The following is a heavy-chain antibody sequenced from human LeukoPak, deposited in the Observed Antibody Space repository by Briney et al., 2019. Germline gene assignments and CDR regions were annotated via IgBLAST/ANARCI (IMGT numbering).Heavy chain of an antibody. J-gene: IGHJ3*02. D-gene: IGHD6-19*01. Sequence: SETLSLTYSVSGVSLNKYYWTWIRQPPGKGLEWIAYMHYSGITNSSPSLKSRVTTSLDTSQNQFSLKLSSVTAADTAVYYCARDRHSSGWYDAFDIWGQGTMVTVSS. CDR1: GVSLNKYY. CDR2: MHYSGIT. V-gene: IGHV4-59*12. CDR3: ARDRHSSGWYDAFDI.